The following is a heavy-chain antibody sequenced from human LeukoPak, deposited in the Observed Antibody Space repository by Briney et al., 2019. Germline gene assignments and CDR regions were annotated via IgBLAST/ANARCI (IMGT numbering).Heavy chain of an antibody. J-gene: IGHJ4*02. CDR2: INHSGST. V-gene: IGHV4-34*01. CDR3: ARGFGVAAAGPGY. D-gene: IGHD6-13*01. Sequence: PSETLSLTCAVYGGSFSGYYWSWIRQPPGKGLEWIGEINHSGSTNYNPSLKSRVTISVDTSKNQFSLKLSSVTAADTAVYYCARGFGVAAAGPGYWGQGTLVTVSS. CDR1: GGSFSGYY.